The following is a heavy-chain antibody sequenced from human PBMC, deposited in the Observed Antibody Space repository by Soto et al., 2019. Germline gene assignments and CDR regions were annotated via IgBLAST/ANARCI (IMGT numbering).Heavy chain of an antibody. CDR2: IWYDGSNK. CDR1: GFPFSSYG. CDR3: ARASRHSSGWGYYFDY. J-gene: IGHJ4*02. D-gene: IGHD6-19*01. Sequence: QVQLVESGGGVVQPGRSLRLSCAASGFPFSSYGMHWVRQAPGKGLEWVAVIWYDGSNKYYADSVKGRFTISRDNSKNTLYLQMNSQRAEYTAVYYCARASRHSSGWGYYFDYWGQGTLVTDSS. V-gene: IGHV3-33*01.